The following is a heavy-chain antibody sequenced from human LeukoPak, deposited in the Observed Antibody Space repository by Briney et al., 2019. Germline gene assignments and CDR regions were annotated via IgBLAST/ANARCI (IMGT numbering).Heavy chain of an antibody. J-gene: IGHJ4*02. D-gene: IGHD3-22*01. Sequence: PSASVKVSCKASGDTFTSYYMHWVRQAPGQGLEWMGIINPSGGSNTYAQKLQGRVTMTTDTSTSTAYMELRSLRSDDTAVYYCARIPRYYYDSSGYYYFDYWGQGTLVTVSS. CDR1: GDTFTSYY. CDR3: ARIPRYYYDSSGYYYFDY. CDR2: INPSGGSN. V-gene: IGHV1-46*01.